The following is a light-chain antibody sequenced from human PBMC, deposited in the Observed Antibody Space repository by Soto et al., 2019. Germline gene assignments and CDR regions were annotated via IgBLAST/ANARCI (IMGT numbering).Light chain of an antibody. Sequence: QSALTQPPSASGSPGQSITISCTGSRDDVGGYNYVSWYQQHPGKAPKLIIYDVHKRPSGVPDRFSGSKSDNTASLTVSGLQTEDEADYYCNSYAGSSNVFGTGTKLTVL. J-gene: IGLJ1*01. CDR1: RDDVGGYNY. CDR2: DVH. CDR3: NSYAGSSNV. V-gene: IGLV2-8*01.